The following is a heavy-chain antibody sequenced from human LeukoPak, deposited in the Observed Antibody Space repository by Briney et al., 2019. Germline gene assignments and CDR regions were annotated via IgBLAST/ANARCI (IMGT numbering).Heavy chain of an antibody. CDR3: ASHAIGYYGSGSYYPDTNFDY. V-gene: IGHV3-30-3*01. D-gene: IGHD3-10*01. CDR2: ISYDGSNK. J-gene: IGHJ4*02. Sequence: PGGSLRLSCAASGFTFSSYAMHWVRQAPGKGLEWVAVISYDGSNKYYADSVKGRFTISRDNSKNTLYLQMNSLRAEDTAVYYCASHAIGYYGSGSYYPDTNFDYWGQGTLVTVSS. CDR1: GFTFSSYA.